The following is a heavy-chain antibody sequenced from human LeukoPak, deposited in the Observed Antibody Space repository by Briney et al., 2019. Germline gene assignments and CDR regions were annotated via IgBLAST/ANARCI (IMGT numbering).Heavy chain of an antibody. Sequence: GGSLRLSCAASGFTFSSYWMSWVRQAPGKGLEWVANIKQDGSEKYYVDSVKGRFTISRDNAKNSLYLQMNSLRAEDTAVYYCARGLCSSGWYEGSFDYWGQGTLVTVSS. CDR3: ARGLCSSGWYEGSFDY. CDR1: GFTFSSYW. V-gene: IGHV3-7*01. CDR2: IKQDGSEK. D-gene: IGHD6-19*01. J-gene: IGHJ4*02.